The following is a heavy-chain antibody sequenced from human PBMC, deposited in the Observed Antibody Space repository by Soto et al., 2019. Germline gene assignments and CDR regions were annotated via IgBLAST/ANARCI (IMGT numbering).Heavy chain of an antibody. Sequence: QVQLVQSGAEVKKPGSSVKVSCKASGGTFSSYAISWVRQAPGQGLEWMGGIIPIFGTANYAQKFQGRVTITADESTSTAYMELSSLRSEDTAVYYWATPFGEFYVSSGYSKHGYYYYGMDVWGQGTTVTVSS. CDR1: GGTFSSYA. J-gene: IGHJ6*02. D-gene: IGHD3-22*01. CDR2: IIPIFGTA. V-gene: IGHV1-69*01. CDR3: ATPFGEFYVSSGYSKHGYYYYGMDV.